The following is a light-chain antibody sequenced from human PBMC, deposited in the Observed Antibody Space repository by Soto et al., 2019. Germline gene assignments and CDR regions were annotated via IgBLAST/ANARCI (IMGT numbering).Light chain of an antibody. CDR1: QSVSSY. V-gene: IGKV3-11*01. J-gene: IGKJ4*01. Sequence: EIVLTQSPATLSLSPGERATLSCRASQSVSSYLAWYPQKPGQAPRILIYDASHRDTGIPAMFSGSGAGTEFTLTISSLEPEDVAAYYCQKYNSGPLTFGGGTKVDIK. CDR2: DAS. CDR3: QKYNSGPLT.